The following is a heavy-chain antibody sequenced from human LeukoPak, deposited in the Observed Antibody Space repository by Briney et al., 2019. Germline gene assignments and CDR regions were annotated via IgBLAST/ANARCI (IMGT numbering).Heavy chain of an antibody. CDR2: ISYDGSNK. J-gene: IGHJ5*02. V-gene: IGHV3-30*04. D-gene: IGHD3-22*01. CDR3: ASGRSSGYWGPGGNNNWFDP. CDR1: GFTFSSYA. Sequence: GGSLRLSCAASGFTFSSYAMHWVRQAPGKGLEWVAVISYDGSNKYYADSVKGRFTISRDNSKNTLYLQMNSLRAEDTAVYYCASGRSSGYWGPGGNNNWFDPWGQGTLVTVSS.